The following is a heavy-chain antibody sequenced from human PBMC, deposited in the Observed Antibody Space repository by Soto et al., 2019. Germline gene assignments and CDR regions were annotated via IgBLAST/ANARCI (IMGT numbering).Heavy chain of an antibody. J-gene: IGHJ4*02. D-gene: IGHD1-1*01. V-gene: IGHV4-59*01. CDR1: GGSISSYY. CDR2: IYYTGTT. CDR3: TRRGRDGYNYYFDY. Sequence: SDTLSLTCTVFGGSISSYYWSWIRQPPGKGLEWIGYIYYTGTTNYNPSLKSRVTISVDTSKNQFSLKLSSVTTADTAVYYCTRRGRDGYNYYFDYWGQGTLVTVSS.